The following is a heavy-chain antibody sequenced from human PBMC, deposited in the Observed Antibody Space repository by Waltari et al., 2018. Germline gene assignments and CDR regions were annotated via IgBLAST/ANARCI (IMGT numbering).Heavy chain of an antibody. CDR1: GGSISSYY. CDR3: ARGLVHDRGYNYYFDY. D-gene: IGHD1-20*01. CDR2: IDYSWST. J-gene: IGHJ4*02. V-gene: IGHV4-59*01. Sequence: QVQLQESGPGLVKPSETLSLTCPVSGGSISSYYWSWIRQPPGKGLEWIWYIDYSWSTNYNPSLKSRVTISVDTSKNQFSLKLSSVTAADTAVYYCARGLVHDRGYNYYFDYWGQGTLVTVSS.